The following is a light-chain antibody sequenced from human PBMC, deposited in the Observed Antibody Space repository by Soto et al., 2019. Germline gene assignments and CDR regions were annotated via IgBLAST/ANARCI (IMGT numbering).Light chain of an antibody. V-gene: IGKV1-5*01. Sequence: DIQMTQSPSTLPASVGDRVTIACRASQIISDWLAWYKPKPGTAPKLLIYHASTLESGVPSRFSGSGSGTEFTLTISSLQPDDFATYYCQQYNSYSFGQGTKVDIK. CDR2: HAS. CDR1: QIISDW. CDR3: QQYNSYS. J-gene: IGKJ1*01.